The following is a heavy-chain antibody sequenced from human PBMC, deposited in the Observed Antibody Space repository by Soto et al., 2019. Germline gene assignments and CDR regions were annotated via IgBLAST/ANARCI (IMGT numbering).Heavy chain of an antibody. CDR1: GLTFSSYG. CDR3: ARGIAAAGPKLDY. J-gene: IGHJ4*02. Sequence: PGGSLRLSCAASGLTFSSYGLHWVRQAPGKGLEWVTVVSYDGTNKLYADSVKGRFTISRDNSKNTMYLQMNSLRADDTAVYYCARGIAAAGPKLDYWGQGTLVTVSS. CDR2: VSYDGTNK. V-gene: IGHV3-30*03. D-gene: IGHD6-13*01.